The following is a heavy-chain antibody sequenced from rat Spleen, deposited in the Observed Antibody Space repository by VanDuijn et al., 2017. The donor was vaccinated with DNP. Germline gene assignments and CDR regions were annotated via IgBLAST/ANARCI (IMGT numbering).Heavy chain of an antibody. D-gene: IGHD1-6*01. J-gene: IGHJ2*01. V-gene: IGHV5-27*01. CDR3: TTPIMYTTDYPEGDY. CDR1: GFTFSNYY. Sequence: EVQLVESGGGLVQPGRSLKLSCAASGFTFSNYYMAWVRQAPTKGLEWVASITNSGGSTYYRDSVKGRFTISRDNAKSTLYLQMDSLRSEDTATYYCTTPIMYTTDYPEGDYWGQGVMVTVSS. CDR2: ITNSGGST.